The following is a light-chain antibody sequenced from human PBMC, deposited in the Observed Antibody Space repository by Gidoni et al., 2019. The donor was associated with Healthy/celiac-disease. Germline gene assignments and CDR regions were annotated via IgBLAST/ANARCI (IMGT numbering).Light chain of an antibody. CDR1: QSISSY. J-gene: IGKJ1*01. Sequence: DIQMTPSPSSLSASVGDRVTITCRASQSISSYLNWYQQKPGKAPKLLIYAASSLQSGVPSRFSGSGSGKDFTLTISSLQPEDFATYYWQQSYSTRTFXXXTKVEIK. CDR2: AAS. V-gene: IGKV1-39*01. CDR3: QQSYSTRT.